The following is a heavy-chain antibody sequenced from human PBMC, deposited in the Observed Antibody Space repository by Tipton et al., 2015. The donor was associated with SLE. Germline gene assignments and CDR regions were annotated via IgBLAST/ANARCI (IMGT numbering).Heavy chain of an antibody. V-gene: IGHV3-11*01. CDR1: GLTFSDYY. CDR3: ARDDYGSL. Sequence: SLRLSCAASGLTFSDYYVSWIRQAPGKGLEWVSYISSGGSTIYYADSVKGRFTISRDNAKNSLYLQMNSLRAEDTAVYYCARDDYGSLWGQGTLVTVSS. CDR2: ISSGGSTI. J-gene: IGHJ4*02. D-gene: IGHD4-17*01.